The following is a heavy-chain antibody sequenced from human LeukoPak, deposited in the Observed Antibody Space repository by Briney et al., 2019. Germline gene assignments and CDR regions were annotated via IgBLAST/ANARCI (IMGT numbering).Heavy chain of an antibody. CDR2: ISYEGSNK. CDR1: GFTFSSYG. CDR3: ARGSEDYDSSGYYYDLGDY. J-gene: IGHJ4*02. D-gene: IGHD3-22*01. Sequence: GGTLRLSCAASGFTFSSYGMSWVRQAPGKGLEWVAVISYEGSNKYYADSVKGRFTISRDNSKNKQYLQMNSLRTEDTAVYYCARGSEDYDSSGYYYDLGDYWGQGTLVTVSS. V-gene: IGHV3-30*03.